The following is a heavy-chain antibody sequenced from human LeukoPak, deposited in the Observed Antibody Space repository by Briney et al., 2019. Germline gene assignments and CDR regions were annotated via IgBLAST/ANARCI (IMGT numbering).Heavy chain of an antibody. V-gene: IGHV4-34*01. D-gene: IGHD6-13*01. CDR1: GGSFSGYY. CDR2: INHSGST. J-gene: IGHJ5*02. Sequence: SETLSLTCAVYGGSFSGYYWSWIRQPPGKGLEWIGEINHSGSTNYNPPLKSRVTISVDTSKNQFSLKLSSVTAADTAVYYCARALYSSTSFDPWGQGTLVTVSS. CDR3: ARALYSSTSFDP.